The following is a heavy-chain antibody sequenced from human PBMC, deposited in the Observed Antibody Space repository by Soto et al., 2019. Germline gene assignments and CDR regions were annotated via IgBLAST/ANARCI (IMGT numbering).Heavy chain of an antibody. D-gene: IGHD6-19*01. CDR1: GFSFVSYW. V-gene: IGHV3-74*01. CDR3: VRDFRGAVAGSEFDH. J-gene: IGHJ4*02. CDR2: INGNADNS. Sequence: EVQLAESGGGLVLTGGSLRLSCAAPGFSFVSYWMHWVRQVPGEGLAWVSRINGNADNSDYADSVKGRFTISRDNAMNRLYLQMDSLRADDTGVYYCVRDFRGAVAGSEFDHWGQGTLVTVSS.